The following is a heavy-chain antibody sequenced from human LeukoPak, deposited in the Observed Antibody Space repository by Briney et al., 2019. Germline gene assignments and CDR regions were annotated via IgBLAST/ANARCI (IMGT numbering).Heavy chain of an antibody. J-gene: IGHJ4*02. CDR3: ARVFCSSTSCYAPYYFDY. CDR2: INPNSGAT. CDR1: GYTFTGYY. D-gene: IGHD2-2*01. Sequence: ASVKVSCKASGYTFTGYYMHWVRQAPGQGLEWMGWINPNSGATNYAQKFQGRVTMTRDTSISTAYMELSRLRSDDTAVYYCARVFCSSTSCYAPYYFDYWGQGTLVTVSS. V-gene: IGHV1-2*02.